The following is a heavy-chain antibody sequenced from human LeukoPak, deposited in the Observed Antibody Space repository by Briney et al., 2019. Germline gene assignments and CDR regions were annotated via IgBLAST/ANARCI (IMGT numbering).Heavy chain of an antibody. CDR3: ARALDYYGSGTSPDY. D-gene: IGHD3-10*01. CDR2: ISYDGNNK. Sequence: GGSLRLSCAASGFTFNSYALHWVRQAPGKGLEWVAVISYDGNNKYHADSVKGRFTISRDNSKNTLYLQMNSLRAEDTAVYYCARALDYYGSGTSPDYWGQGTLVTVSS. CDR1: GFTFNSYA. J-gene: IGHJ4*02. V-gene: IGHV3-30*04.